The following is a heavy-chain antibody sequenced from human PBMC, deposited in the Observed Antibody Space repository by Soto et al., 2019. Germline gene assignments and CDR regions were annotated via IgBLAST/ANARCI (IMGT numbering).Heavy chain of an antibody. CDR1: GFTFSSYA. Sequence: GGSLRLSCAASGFTFSSYAMHWVRQAPGKGLEWVAVISYDGSNKYYADSVKGRFTISRDNSKNTLYLQMNSLRAEDTAVYYCARDYPVSSGWREWGYWGQGTLVTVSS. CDR3: ARDYPVSSGWREWGY. V-gene: IGHV3-30-3*01. D-gene: IGHD6-19*01. J-gene: IGHJ4*02. CDR2: ISYDGSNK.